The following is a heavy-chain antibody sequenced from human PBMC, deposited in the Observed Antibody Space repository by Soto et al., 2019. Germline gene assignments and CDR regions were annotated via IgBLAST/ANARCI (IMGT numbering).Heavy chain of an antibody. CDR3: ARLHCSSAYCSDNHYYGMDV. CDR2: IPSSGSPM. J-gene: IGHJ6*02. Sequence: EVQLVESGGGLVQPGGSLSLSCAAFGFTFSNYEMSWVRQAPGKGLEWLAYIPSSGSPMYYADSVKGRFTISRDNVRNSLYLQMNSLRAEDTAVYYCARLHCSSAYCSDNHYYGMDVWGQGAAVTVSS. D-gene: IGHD2-2*01. V-gene: IGHV3-48*03. CDR1: GFTFSNYE.